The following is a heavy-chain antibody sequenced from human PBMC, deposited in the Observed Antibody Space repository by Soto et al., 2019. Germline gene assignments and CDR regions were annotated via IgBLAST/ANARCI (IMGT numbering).Heavy chain of an antibody. J-gene: IGHJ4*02. V-gene: IGHV3-30-3*01. CDR2: ISYDGNKK. CDR3: ARDRGYRYSEIDN. Sequence: QVQLVESGGGVVQPGRSLRLSCAASGFTFSNYGLHWVRQAPGKGLEWVALISYDGNKKYYADSVKGRFTISRDTSKNTIDMQINSLSSGDTAVYYCARDRGYRYSEIDNWGQGTLGTVSA. D-gene: IGHD5-12*01. CDR1: GFTFSNYG.